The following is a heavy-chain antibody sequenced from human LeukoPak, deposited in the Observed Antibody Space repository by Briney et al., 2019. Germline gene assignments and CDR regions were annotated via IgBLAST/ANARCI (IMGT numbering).Heavy chain of an antibody. D-gene: IGHD3-22*01. CDR2: IYSGGST. CDR3: ARDYYYDT. Sequence: GGSLRLSCAASGFTFSSYAMSWVRQAPGKGLEWVSVIYSGGSTYYADSVKGRFTISRDNSKNTLYLQMNSLRAEDTAVYYCARDYYYDTWGQGTLVTVSS. V-gene: IGHV3-53*01. J-gene: IGHJ5*02. CDR1: GFTFSSYA.